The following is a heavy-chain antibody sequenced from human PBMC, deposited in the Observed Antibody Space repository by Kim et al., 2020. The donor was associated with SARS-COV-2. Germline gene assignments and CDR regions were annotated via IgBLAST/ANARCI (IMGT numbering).Heavy chain of an antibody. CDR1: GYTFTSYA. CDR3: ARDAGQYGDYAFDY. Sequence: ASVKVSCKASGYTFTSYAMHWVRQAPGQRLEWMGWINVGNGNTKYSQKLQGRVTITRDTSASTAYMELSSLRSEDTAVYYCARDAGQYGDYAFDYWGQGTLVTVSS. J-gene: IGHJ4*02. CDR2: INVGNGNT. D-gene: IGHD4-17*01. V-gene: IGHV1-3*01.